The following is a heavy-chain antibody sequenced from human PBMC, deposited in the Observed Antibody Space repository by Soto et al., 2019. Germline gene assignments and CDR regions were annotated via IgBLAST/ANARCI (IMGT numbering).Heavy chain of an antibody. J-gene: IGHJ5*02. D-gene: IGHD1-26*01. CDR2: IYPGDSDT. CDR1: GYSFTSYW. V-gene: IGHV5-51*01. Sequence: XDSLKVSCKSSGYSFTSYWSGWVLQMPGKGLEWMGIIYPGDSDTRYSPSFQGQVTISADKSISTAYLQWSSLKASDTAMYYCAREGWYSGSYSPPIPWGQRTLVTVSS. CDR3: AREGWYSGSYSPPIP.